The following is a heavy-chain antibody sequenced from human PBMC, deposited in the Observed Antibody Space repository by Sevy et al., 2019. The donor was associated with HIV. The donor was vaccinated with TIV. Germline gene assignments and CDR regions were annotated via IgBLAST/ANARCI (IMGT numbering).Heavy chain of an antibody. J-gene: IGHJ4*02. Sequence: GGSLRLSCAASGFTFNKYNMNWVRQAPGKGLEWVSTITGYSTDLYYADSVKGRFTISRDDAKNSLYLQMNGLRAEDTAIYYCARAEQTYFFDYWGQGTLVTVSS. CDR2: ITGYSTDL. CDR3: ARAEQTYFFDY. V-gene: IGHV3-21*06. CDR1: GFTFNKYN.